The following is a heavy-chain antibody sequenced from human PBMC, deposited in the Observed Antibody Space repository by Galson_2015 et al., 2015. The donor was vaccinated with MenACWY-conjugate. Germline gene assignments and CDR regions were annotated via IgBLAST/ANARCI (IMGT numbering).Heavy chain of an antibody. V-gene: IGHV3-23*01. J-gene: IGHJ4*02. CDR2: FSSNGHST. D-gene: IGHD6-19*01. Sequence: SLRLSCAAPGFTFSSSAMTWVRQAPGKGLEWVSVFSSNGHSTNYADSVKGRFTISRDNSKNTLYLQMNNLRAEDTALYYCAKVSPGGWYWDYWGQGTLVTVSS. CDR3: AKVSPGGWYWDY. CDR1: GFTFSSSA.